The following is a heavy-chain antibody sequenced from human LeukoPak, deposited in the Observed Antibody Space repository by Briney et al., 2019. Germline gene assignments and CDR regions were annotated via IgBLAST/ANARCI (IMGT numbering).Heavy chain of an antibody. D-gene: IGHD2-2*01. CDR1: GGSISSYY. CDR3: ARVVVVPAAINWFDP. Sequence: PSETLSLTCTVSGGSISSYYWSWIRQPPGKGLEWIGYIYYSGSTNYNPSPKSRVTISVDTSKNQFSLKLSSVTAADTAVYYCARVVVVPAAINWFDPWGQGTLATVSS. J-gene: IGHJ5*02. V-gene: IGHV4-59*01. CDR2: IYYSGST.